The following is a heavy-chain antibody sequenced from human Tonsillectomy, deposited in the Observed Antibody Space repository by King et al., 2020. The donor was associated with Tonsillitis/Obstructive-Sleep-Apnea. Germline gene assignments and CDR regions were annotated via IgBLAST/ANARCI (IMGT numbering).Heavy chain of an antibody. J-gene: IGHJ4*02. CDR2: MYYTGST. D-gene: IGHD3-3*02. V-gene: IGHV4-39*01. CDR1: GGSINNNNYY. Sequence: QLQESGPGLVKPSETLSLTCTVSGGSINNNNYYWAWMRQPPGKGPEWIGTMYYTGSTYYNPSLKTRVTISVDTSKNQFSLRLSSVAAADTALYYCARLAFLDYLPVYYFDDWGQGTLVTVSA. CDR3: ARLAFLDYLPVYYFDD.